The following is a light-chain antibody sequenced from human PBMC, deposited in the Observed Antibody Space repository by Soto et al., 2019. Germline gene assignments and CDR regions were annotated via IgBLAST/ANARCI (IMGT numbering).Light chain of an antibody. J-gene: IGLJ1*01. CDR1: SSNIGAGYD. V-gene: IGLV1-40*01. Sequence: QSVLTQPPSVSGAPGQRVTISCTGSSSNIGAGYDVHWYQQLPGTAPKLLIYGNSNRPSGVPDRFSGSKSGTSASLAITGLHAEDEADYYCQSYDSSLSGRVFGTGTKVTVL. CDR3: QSYDSSLSGRV. CDR2: GNS.